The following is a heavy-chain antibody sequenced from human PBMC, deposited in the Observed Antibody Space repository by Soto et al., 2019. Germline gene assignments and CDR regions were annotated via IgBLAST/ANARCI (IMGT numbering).Heavy chain of an antibody. J-gene: IGHJ3*01. D-gene: IGHD1-26*01. CDR1: DYSIGSGYY. Sequence: SETLSLTCTVSDYSIGSGYYWGWIRQPPGKGLEWTGSIIHSGNTNYNPSLKSRVTMSVDTSKNQFSLKLSSVIAADTAVYYCARDRNSGRRPDALDLWGQGTMVT. CDR2: IIHSGNT. V-gene: IGHV4-38-2*02. CDR3: ARDRNSGRRPDALDL.